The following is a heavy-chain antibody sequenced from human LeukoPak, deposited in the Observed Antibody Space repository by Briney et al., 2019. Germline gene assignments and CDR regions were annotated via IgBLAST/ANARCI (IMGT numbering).Heavy chain of an antibody. CDR3: AGGIAVAGKD. CDR1: GFTFSSYC. J-gene: IGHJ4*02. V-gene: IGHV3-7*01. CDR2: IKQGGSET. D-gene: IGHD6-19*01. Sequence: GGSLRLSCAASGFTFSSYCMSWVRQAPGKGLEWVANIKQGGSETYYVDSVKGRFTISRDNAKNSLYLQMNSLRAGDTAVYYCAGGIAVAGKDWGQGTLVTVSS.